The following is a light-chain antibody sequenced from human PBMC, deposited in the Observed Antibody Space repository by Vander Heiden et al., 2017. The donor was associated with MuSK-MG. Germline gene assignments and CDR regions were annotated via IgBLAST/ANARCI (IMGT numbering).Light chain of an antibody. J-gene: IGLJ3*02. CDR2: DVS. CDR1: SSDVGGYNY. CDR3: SSYTSSSTWV. Sequence: QSALTQPAPVSGSPGQSITISCPGTSSDVGGYNYVSWYQQHPGKAPKRMIYDVSNRPSGVSNRFSGSKSGNTASLTISGLQAEDEADYYCSSYTSSSTWVFGGGTKLTVL. V-gene: IGLV2-14*01.